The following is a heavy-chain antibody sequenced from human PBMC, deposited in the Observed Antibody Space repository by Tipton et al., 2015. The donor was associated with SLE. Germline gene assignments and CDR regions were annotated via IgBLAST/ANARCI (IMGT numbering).Heavy chain of an antibody. J-gene: IGHJ6*03. CDR3: ARAPFSDYGDSPDYYYYMDV. V-gene: IGHV4-34*01. Sequence: TLSLTCTVSGDSISSHYWNWIRQPPGKGLEWIGEINHSGSTNYNPSLKSRVTILVDTSKNQFSLKLSSVTAADTAVYYCARAPFSDYGDSPDYYYYMDVWGKGTTVTVSS. D-gene: IGHD4-17*01. CDR1: GDSISSHY. CDR2: INHSGST.